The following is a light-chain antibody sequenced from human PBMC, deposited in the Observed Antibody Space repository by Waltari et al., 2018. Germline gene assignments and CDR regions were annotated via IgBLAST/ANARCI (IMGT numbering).Light chain of an antibody. J-gene: IGKJ1*01. CDR3: TQYTSYYPWT. CDR2: KAS. CDR1: HSISSW. Sequence: DIQMTQSPSTLSASVGDRFTIPCRASHSISSWLAWYQQKPGKAPKLLIYKASSLESGDPSRFSGIGSGTEFNLNISSLPPDDFATYYRTQYTSYYPWTFGHWTKLEIK. V-gene: IGKV1-5*03.